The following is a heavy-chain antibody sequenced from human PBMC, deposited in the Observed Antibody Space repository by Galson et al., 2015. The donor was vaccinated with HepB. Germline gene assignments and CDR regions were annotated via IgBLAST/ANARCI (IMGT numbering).Heavy chain of an antibody. CDR2: IWYDGSDK. CDR3: AKDRGVRGSSFDG. D-gene: IGHD6-6*01. J-gene: IGHJ4*02. CDR1: GFTFSSYG. V-gene: IGHV3-33*06. Sequence: SLRLSCAVSGFTFSSYGMHWVRQAPGKGLEWVAVIWYDGSDKYYAGSVKGRFTISRDNSKNTLYLQMNSLRAEDTAVYYCAKDRGVRGSSFDGWGQGTLVTVSS.